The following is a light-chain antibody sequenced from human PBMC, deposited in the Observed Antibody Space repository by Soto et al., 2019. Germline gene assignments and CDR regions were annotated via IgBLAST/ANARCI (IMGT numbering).Light chain of an antibody. V-gene: IGLV2-14*02. CDR3: SSYAGSNVV. J-gene: IGLJ2*01. CDR1: SSDVGSYNL. Sequence: QSALTQPASVSGSPGQSITISCTGTSSDVGSYNLVSWYQQHPGKAPKLMIYEVSKRPSGVSNRFSGSKSGNTASLTVSGLQAEDEADYYCSSYAGSNVVFGGGTKLTVL. CDR2: EVS.